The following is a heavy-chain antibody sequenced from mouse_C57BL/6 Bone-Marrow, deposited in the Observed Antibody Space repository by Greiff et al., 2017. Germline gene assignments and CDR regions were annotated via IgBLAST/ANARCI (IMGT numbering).Heavy chain of an antibody. CDR3: ARTAQATYFDY. CDR2: IHPNSGST. D-gene: IGHD3-2*02. Sequence: VQLQQSGAELVKPGASVKLSCKASGYTFTSYWMHWVKQRPGQGLEWIGMIHPNSGSTNYNEKFKSKATLTVDKSSSTAYMQLSSLTSEDSAVYYCARTAQATYFDYWGQGTTLTVSS. V-gene: IGHV1-64*01. CDR1: GYTFTSYW. J-gene: IGHJ2*01.